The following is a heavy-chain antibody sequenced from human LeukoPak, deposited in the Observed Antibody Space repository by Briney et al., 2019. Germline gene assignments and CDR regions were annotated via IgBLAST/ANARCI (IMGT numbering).Heavy chain of an antibody. CDR2: MNPNSSNT. CDR3: ARGGGYYDSSGYLI. CDR1: GYTFTSYD. Sequence: ASVKVSCKASGYTFTSYDINWVRQPTGQGLEWMGWMNPNSSNTGYAQKFQARVTMTRNTSISTAYMQLSSLRSEDTAVYYCARGGGYYDSSGYLIWGQGTMVTVSS. D-gene: IGHD3-22*01. V-gene: IGHV1-8*01. J-gene: IGHJ3*02.